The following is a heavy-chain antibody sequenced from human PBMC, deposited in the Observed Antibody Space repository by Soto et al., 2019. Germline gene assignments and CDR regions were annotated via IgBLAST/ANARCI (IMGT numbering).Heavy chain of an antibody. CDR1: GGTFSSYA. V-gene: IGHV1-69*01. CDR3: ARDTYSSSWYLVSDKAYGMDV. CDR2: IIPIFGTA. Sequence: QVQLVQSGAEVKKPGSSVKVSCKASGGTFSSYAISWVRQAPGQGLEWMGGIIPIFGTANYAQKFQGRVTMTADESKSTAYRELSSLRSEDTAVYYCARDTYSSSWYLVSDKAYGMDVWGQGTTVTVSS. D-gene: IGHD6-13*01. J-gene: IGHJ6*02.